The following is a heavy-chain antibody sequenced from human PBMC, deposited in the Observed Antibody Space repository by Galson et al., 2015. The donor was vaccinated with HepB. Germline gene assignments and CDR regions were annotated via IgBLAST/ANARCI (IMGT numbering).Heavy chain of an antibody. CDR3: AHRRFYYYGSGSPKIPNWFDP. CDR1: GFSLSTSGVG. V-gene: IGHV2-5*02. Sequence: PALVKPTQTLTLTCTFSGFSLSTSGVGVGWIRQPPGKALEWLALIYWDDDKRYSPSLKSRLTITKDTSKNQVVLTMTNMDPVDTATYYCAHRRFYYYGSGSPKIPNWFDPWGQGTLVTVSS. J-gene: IGHJ5*02. CDR2: IYWDDDK. D-gene: IGHD3-10*01.